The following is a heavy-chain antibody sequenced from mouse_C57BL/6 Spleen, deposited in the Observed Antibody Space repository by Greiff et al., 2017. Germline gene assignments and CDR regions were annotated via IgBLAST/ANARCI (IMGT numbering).Heavy chain of an antibody. V-gene: IGHV1-22*01. D-gene: IGHD2-5*01. CDR2: INPNNGGT. Sequence: VQLQQSGPELVKPGASVKMSCKASGYTFTDYNMHWVKQSHGKSLEWIGYINPNNGGTRYNQKFKGKDTLTRNKSSSTGYMELRSPTTEDSAVYYCARTDDSNPFDYWGQGTTLTDSS. J-gene: IGHJ2*01. CDR3: ARTDDSNPFDY. CDR1: GYTFTDYN.